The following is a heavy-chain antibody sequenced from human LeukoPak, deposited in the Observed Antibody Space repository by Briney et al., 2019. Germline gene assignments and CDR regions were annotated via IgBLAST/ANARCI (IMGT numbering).Heavy chain of an antibody. V-gene: IGHV3-23*01. CDR3: AKDVQYQLLCGLDY. D-gene: IGHD2-2*01. CDR1: GLTFSSYA. J-gene: IGHJ4*02. Sequence: GGSLRLSCAASGLTFSSYAMSWVRQAPGKGLEWVSAISGSGGSTYYADSVKGRFTISRDNSKNTLYLQMNSLRAEDTAVYYCAKDVQYQLLCGLDYWGQGTLVTVSS. CDR2: ISGSGGST.